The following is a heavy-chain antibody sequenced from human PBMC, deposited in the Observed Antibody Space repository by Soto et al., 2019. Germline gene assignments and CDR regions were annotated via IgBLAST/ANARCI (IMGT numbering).Heavy chain of an antibody. CDR3: VRGGYSSSWERLDP. J-gene: IGHJ5*02. V-gene: IGHV3-30-3*01. Sequence: PGGSLRLSCVASGSSFPNYPMHWVRQTPDKGLEWLAVISHDGVTKNSADSVKGRFSISRDNSRNRLYLDMNSLRTEDTAMYYCVRGGYSSSWERLDPWGQGTLVTVSS. D-gene: IGHD4-4*01. CDR1: GSSFPNYP. CDR2: ISHDGVTK.